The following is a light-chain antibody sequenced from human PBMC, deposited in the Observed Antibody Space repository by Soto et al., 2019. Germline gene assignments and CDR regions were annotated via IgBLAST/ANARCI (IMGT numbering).Light chain of an antibody. CDR1: QSISNY. V-gene: IGKV1-39*01. Sequence: DIQMTQSPSSLSASVGDRVTITCRASQSISNYLNWYQQKPGKAPKLLIYAASNFQSGVPSRFSGSGSATDSTLTFSSLQPEDFATYYCQQSYTTPQTFGQGTKVEIK. J-gene: IGKJ1*01. CDR2: AAS. CDR3: QQSYTTPQT.